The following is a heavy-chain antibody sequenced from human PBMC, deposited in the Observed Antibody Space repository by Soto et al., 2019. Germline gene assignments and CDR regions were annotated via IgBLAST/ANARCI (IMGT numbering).Heavy chain of an antibody. V-gene: IGHV1-46*02. CDR1: GYTFNTYY. J-gene: IGHJ4*02. CDR3: ARGGHIAVVTASFDY. Sequence: QVQLVQSGAEVRKPGASVKVSCKPSGYTFNTYYLHWLRQAPGQALEWMGVIHPSGGGTTYAQKFTGRVTVTRDTSTTTVFMELSSLRSDDTAVYYCARGGHIAVVTASFDYWGQGTLVTVSS. D-gene: IGHD2-21*02. CDR2: IHPSGGGT.